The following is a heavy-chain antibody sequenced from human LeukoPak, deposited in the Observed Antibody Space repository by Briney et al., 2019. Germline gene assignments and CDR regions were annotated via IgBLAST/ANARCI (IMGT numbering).Heavy chain of an antibody. CDR3: AKDYYDSSGYYYGFDY. D-gene: IGHD3-22*01. Sequence: GGSLRLSCAASGFTFSSYATSWVRQAPGKGLEWVSAISGSGGSTYYADSVKGRFTISRDNSKNTLYLQMNSLRAEDTAVYYCAKDYYDSSGYYYGFDYWGQGTLVTVSS. CDR1: GFTFSSYA. J-gene: IGHJ4*02. CDR2: ISGSGGST. V-gene: IGHV3-23*01.